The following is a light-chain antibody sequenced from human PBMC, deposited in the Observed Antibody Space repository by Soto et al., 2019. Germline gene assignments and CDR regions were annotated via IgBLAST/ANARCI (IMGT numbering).Light chain of an antibody. CDR3: QQYNTYPWT. Sequence: DIQMTQSPSTLSASVGDRVTITCRASQRVGSSLLWYQQKPGKAPKVLVYRASGLESGVPSRFSGSGSGTEFTLTISSLQPDDFATYYCQQYNTYPWTFGQGTKVEIK. CDR1: QRVGSS. CDR2: RAS. V-gene: IGKV1-5*03. J-gene: IGKJ1*01.